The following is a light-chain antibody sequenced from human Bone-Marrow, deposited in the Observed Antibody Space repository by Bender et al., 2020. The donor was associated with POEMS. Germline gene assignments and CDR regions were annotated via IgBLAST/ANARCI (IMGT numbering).Light chain of an antibody. CDR2: QDT. CDR1: DLGDKY. V-gene: IGLV3-1*01. Sequence: SYEVTQPPSVSVSPGQTASITCSGDDLGDKYVAWYQQKPGQSPVLVIYQDTKRPSGVSDRFSGSKSGTSASLAISGLQSEDEADYYCAAWDVSLNGWVFGGGTKLTVL. J-gene: IGLJ3*02. CDR3: AAWDVSLNGWV.